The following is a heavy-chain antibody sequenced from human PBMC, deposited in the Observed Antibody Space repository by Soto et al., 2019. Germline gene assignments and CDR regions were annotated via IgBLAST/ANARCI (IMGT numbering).Heavy chain of an antibody. V-gene: IGHV1-18*04. Sequence: ASVKVSCKASGYTFTSYGISWVRQAPGQGLEWMGWTSAYNGNTNYAQKLQGRVTMTTDTSTSTAYMELRSLRSDDTAVYYCARALALAYYYDSSGYLNWFDPWGQGTLVTVSS. D-gene: IGHD3-22*01. CDR3: ARALALAYYYDSSGYLNWFDP. CDR1: GYTFTSYG. J-gene: IGHJ5*02. CDR2: TSAYNGNT.